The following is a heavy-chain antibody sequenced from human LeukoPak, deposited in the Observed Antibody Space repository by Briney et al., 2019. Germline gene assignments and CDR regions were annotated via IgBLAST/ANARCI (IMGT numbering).Heavy chain of an antibody. V-gene: IGHV6-1*01. CDR1: GDSVSSNSAA. CDR3: ARDQTSSWYPTTGYYYYGMDV. D-gene: IGHD6-13*01. Sequence: SQTLSLTCAISGDSVSSNSAAWNWIRQSPSRGLEWLGRTYYRSKWYNDYAVSVKSRITINPDTSKNQFSLQLNSVTPEDTAVYYCARDQTSSWYPTTGYYYYGMDVWGQGTTVTVSS. J-gene: IGHJ6*02. CDR2: TYYRSKWYN.